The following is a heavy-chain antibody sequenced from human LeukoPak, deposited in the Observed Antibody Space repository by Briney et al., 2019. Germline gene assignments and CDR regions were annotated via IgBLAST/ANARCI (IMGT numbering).Heavy chain of an antibody. CDR1: GGSISSSYY. Sequence: PSETLSLTCTVSGGSISSSYYWGWIRQPPGKGLDWIGSIYYGGSTYYNPSLRSRVTTSVDTSKNQFSLKLSSVTAADTAVYYCARTYSAAAGTWDIWGQGTMVTVSS. D-gene: IGHD6-13*01. V-gene: IGHV4-39*07. CDR2: IYYGGST. J-gene: IGHJ3*02. CDR3: ARTYSAAAGTWDI.